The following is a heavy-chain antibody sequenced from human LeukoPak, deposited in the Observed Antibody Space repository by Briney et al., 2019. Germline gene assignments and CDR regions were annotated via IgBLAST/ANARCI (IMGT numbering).Heavy chain of an antibody. D-gene: IGHD4-23*01. J-gene: IGHJ5*02. CDR1: GDTLTELS. Sequence: ASVTVSCKVSGDTLTELSMHWVRQAPGKGLEWMGGFNPEDGETIYAQKMKGRVTITEDTATDTAYMELSTLRSEDTAAYYCATEPRRWVVPPWFDPWGQGTLVTVS. V-gene: IGHV1-24*01. CDR3: ATEPRRWVVPPWFDP. CDR2: FNPEDGET.